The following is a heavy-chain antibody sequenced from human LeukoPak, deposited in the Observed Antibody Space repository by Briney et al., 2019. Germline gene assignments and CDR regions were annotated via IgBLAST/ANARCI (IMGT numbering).Heavy chain of an antibody. CDR2: INHSGST. CDR3: AREAMYYYGSGRPFNWFDP. Sequence: AETLSLTCAVYVGSFSGYYWSWIRQPPGKGLEWIGEINHSGSTNYNPSLKSRVTISVDTSKNQFSLKLSSVTAADTAVYYCAREAMYYYGSGRPFNWFDPWGQGTLVTVSS. J-gene: IGHJ5*02. V-gene: IGHV4-34*01. D-gene: IGHD3-10*01. CDR1: VGSFSGYY.